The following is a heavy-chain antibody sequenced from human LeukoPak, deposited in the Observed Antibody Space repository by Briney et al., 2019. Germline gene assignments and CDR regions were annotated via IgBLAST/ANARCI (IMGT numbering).Heavy chain of an antibody. Sequence: ASVKVSCKASGYTFTSYYMHWVRQAPGQGLEWMGIINPSGGSTSYAQKFQGRVTMTRDTSTSTVYMELSSLKTEDTAVYYCTRGWLIRIGDYWGQGALVAVSS. CDR3: TRGWLIRIGDY. CDR2: INPSGGST. J-gene: IGHJ4*02. D-gene: IGHD5-12*01. CDR1: GYTFTSYY. V-gene: IGHV1-46*03.